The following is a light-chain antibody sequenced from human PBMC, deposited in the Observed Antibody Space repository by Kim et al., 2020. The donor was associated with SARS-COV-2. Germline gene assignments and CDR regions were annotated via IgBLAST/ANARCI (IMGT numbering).Light chain of an antibody. J-gene: IGLJ1*01. V-gene: IGLV2-23*02. CDR2: DVS. CDR3: CSYAGSSTYV. CDR1: SSDVGKYNL. Sequence: QSALTQPASVSGSPGQSITISCTGTSSDVGKYNLVSWYQQHPGKAPKLMIYDVSKRPSGVSNRFSGSQSGNTASLTISGLQAEDEADYYCCSYAGSSTYVFGTGTKVTVL.